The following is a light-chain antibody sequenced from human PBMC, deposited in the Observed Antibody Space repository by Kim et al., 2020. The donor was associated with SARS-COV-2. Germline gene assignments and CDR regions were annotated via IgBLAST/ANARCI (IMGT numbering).Light chain of an antibody. CDR3: NSRDISDDYVVV. CDR1: NLRNYY. J-gene: IGLJ2*01. Sequence: SSELTQYPAVSVALGQTVRITCQGDNLRNYYASWYQQKPGQAPLLVIYNRDKRPSGVPDRFSGSSSGNTASLTITGAQAEDEADYYCNSRDISDDYVVVFGGGTKVTVL. CDR2: NRD. V-gene: IGLV3-19*01.